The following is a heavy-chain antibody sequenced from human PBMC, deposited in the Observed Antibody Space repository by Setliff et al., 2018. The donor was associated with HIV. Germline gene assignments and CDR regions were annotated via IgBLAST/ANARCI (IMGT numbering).Heavy chain of an antibody. Sequence: GGSLRLSCAASGFTFDNYGMSWVRQVPGKGLEWVSGINWNGASKGYADSVKGRFTISRDNAKNSLYLQMNSLKPEDMALYYCARVNVDTTGVFGPLDYWGQGTLVTVSS. CDR3: ARVNVDTTGVFGPLDY. D-gene: IGHD5-18*01. J-gene: IGHJ4*01. CDR2: INWNGASK. V-gene: IGHV3-20*04. CDR1: GFTFDNYG.